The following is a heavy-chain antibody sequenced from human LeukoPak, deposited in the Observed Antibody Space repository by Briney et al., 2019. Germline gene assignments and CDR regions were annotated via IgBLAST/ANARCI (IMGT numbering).Heavy chain of an antibody. D-gene: IGHD3-10*01. CDR3: AKDHRDYGSGSYPSFDP. CDR1: GFTFSSYG. CDR2: ISYDGSNK. V-gene: IGHV3-30*18. Sequence: PGRSLRLSCAASGFTFSSYGMHWVRQAPGKGLEWVAVISYDGSNKYYADSVKGRFTISRDNSKNTLYLQMNSLRAEDTAVYYCAKDHRDYGSGSYPSFDPWGQGTLVTVSS. J-gene: IGHJ5*02.